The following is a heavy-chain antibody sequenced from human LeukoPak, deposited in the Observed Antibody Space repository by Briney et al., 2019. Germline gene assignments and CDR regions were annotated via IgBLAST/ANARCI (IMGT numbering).Heavy chain of an antibody. V-gene: IGHV3-74*01. J-gene: IGHJ4*02. Sequence: GGSLRLSCAASGFTFSSYWMHWVRQAPGKGLVWVSRINSDGSSTSYADSVKGRFTISRDNAKNTLYLQMNSLRAEDTAVYYCARDRSHSYYDFWSGWTRLYYFDYWGQGTLVTVSS. D-gene: IGHD3-3*01. CDR3: ARDRSHSYYDFWSGWTRLYYFDY. CDR2: INSDGSST. CDR1: GFTFSSYW.